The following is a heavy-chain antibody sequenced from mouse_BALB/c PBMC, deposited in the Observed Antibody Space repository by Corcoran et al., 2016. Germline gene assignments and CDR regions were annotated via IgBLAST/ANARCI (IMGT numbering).Heavy chain of an antibody. CDR1: GYTFTSYV. V-gene: IGHV1S136*01. J-gene: IGHJ3*01. D-gene: IGHD1-1*01. Sequence: EVQLQQSGPERVKPGASVKMSCKASGYTFTSYVMHWVKQKPGQGLEWIGYINPYNDGTKYNEKFKGKATLTSDKSSSTAYMELSSLTSEDSAVYYCARPFITTVVAPAYWGQGTLVTVSA. CDR2: INPYNDGT. CDR3: ARPFITTVVAPAY.